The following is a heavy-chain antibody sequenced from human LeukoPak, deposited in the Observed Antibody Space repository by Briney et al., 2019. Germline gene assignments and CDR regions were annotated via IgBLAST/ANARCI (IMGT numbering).Heavy chain of an antibody. V-gene: IGHV3-48*04. CDR3: ARDLVYGERACGY. J-gene: IGHJ4*02. Sequence: PGGSLRLSCEASGFTFSSYSMNWVRQAPGKGLEWISYISTSTTTIYYANSVKGRFTISRDNAKNTLYLQMNSLRAEDTAVYYCARDLVYGERACGYWGQGTLVTVSS. CDR1: GFTFSSYS. D-gene: IGHD4-17*01. CDR2: ISTSTTTI.